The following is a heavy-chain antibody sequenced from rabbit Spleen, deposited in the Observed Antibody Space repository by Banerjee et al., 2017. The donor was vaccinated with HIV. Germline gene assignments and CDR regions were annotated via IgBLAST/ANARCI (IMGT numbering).Heavy chain of an antibody. J-gene: IGHJ4*01. CDR1: GIDFSNYG. V-gene: IGHV1S45*01. Sequence: QEQLVESGGGLVQPEGSLTLTCKASGIDFSNYGVSWVRQAPGKGLEWIACINAITGRAVYATWAKGRFTISKTSSTTVTLKMTSLTAADTATYFCARTDGASYNGLALWGQGTLVTVS. CDR3: ARTDGASYNGLAL. D-gene: IGHD1-1*01. CDR2: INAITGRA.